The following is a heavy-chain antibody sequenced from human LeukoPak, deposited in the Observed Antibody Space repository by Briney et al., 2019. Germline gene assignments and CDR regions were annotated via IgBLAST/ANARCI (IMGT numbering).Heavy chain of an antibody. CDR1: GFTFSSYS. CDR3: ARGTGKTKAFDI. J-gene: IGHJ3*02. V-gene: IGHV3-21*01. D-gene: IGHD1/OR15-1a*01. CDR2: ISSSSNYI. Sequence: GGSLRLSCAASGFTFSSYSINWVRQAPGKGLEWASSISSSSNYIYYADSVKGRFTISRDNTKNSVSLQMKSLRVEDAAVYYSARGTGKTKAFDIWGQGTMVTVSS.